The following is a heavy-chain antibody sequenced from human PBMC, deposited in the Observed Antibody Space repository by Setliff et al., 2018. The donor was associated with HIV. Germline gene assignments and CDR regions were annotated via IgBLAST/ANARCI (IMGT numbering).Heavy chain of an antibody. V-gene: IGHV4-59*11. J-gene: IGHJ1*01. Sequence: PSETLSLTCTVSGGSISSHYWSWIRQPPGKGLEWIGEIYHSGSTNYNPSLKSRVTISLDTSKNQFSLKLSSVTAADRAVYYCASRYSSLGHFQHWGQGTLVTVSS. CDR1: GGSISSHY. CDR2: IYHSGST. D-gene: IGHD3-22*01. CDR3: ASRYSSLGHFQH.